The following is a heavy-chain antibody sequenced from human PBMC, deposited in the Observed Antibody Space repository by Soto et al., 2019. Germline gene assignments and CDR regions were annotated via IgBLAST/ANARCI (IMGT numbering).Heavy chain of an antibody. V-gene: IGHV4-59*08. D-gene: IGHD2-15*01. CDR1: GGSISNYY. CDR3: ARRYCAGGSCNSGFDY. J-gene: IGHJ4*02. CDR2: IHYSGST. Sequence: SETLSLTCTVSGGSISNYYWSWIRQPPGKGLEWIGYIHYSGSTNYNPALKSRVTMSVDTSKNQFSLTLSSLTAADTAVYYCARRYCAGGSCNSGFDYWGQGTPVTVSS.